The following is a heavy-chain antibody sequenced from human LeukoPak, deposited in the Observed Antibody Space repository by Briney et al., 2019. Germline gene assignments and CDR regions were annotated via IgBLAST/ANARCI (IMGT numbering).Heavy chain of an antibody. Sequence: ASVKVSCKASGYTFTSYYMHWLRQAPGQGLEWMGIINPSGGSTSYAQKFQGRVTMTRDTSTSTVYMELSSLRSEDTAVYYCARDRRSVRYSGAFDIWGQGTMVTVSS. V-gene: IGHV1-46*03. D-gene: IGHD2-15*01. CDR1: GYTFTSYY. CDR2: INPSGGST. J-gene: IGHJ3*02. CDR3: ARDRRSVRYSGAFDI.